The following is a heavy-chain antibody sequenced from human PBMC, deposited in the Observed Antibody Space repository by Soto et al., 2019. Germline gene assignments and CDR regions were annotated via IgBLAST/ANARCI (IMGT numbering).Heavy chain of an antibody. Sequence: PGGSLRLSCTASGFTFSRSWMSWVRRSPGKGLEWVGRIKSERDGGTRDYAAPVKDRFTISRDDSKTTVYLHMNSLKTEDTGVYYCTRIQAGYYYGIDVWGQGTTVTVSS. CDR1: GFTFSRSW. D-gene: IGHD5-18*01. CDR3: TRIQAGYYYGIDV. V-gene: IGHV3-15*01. CDR2: IKSERDGGTR. J-gene: IGHJ6*02.